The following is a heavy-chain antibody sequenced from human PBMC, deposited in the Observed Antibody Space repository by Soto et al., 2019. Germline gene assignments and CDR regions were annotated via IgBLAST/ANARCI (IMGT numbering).Heavy chain of an antibody. CDR1: GFTFTSSA. D-gene: IGHD3-10*01. Sequence: SVKVSCKASGFTFTSSAVQWVRQARGQRLEWIGWIVVGSGNTNYAQKFQERVTITRDMSTSTAYMELSSLRSEDTAVYYCAAEDVWFGETLYYYGMDVWGQGTTVTVS. J-gene: IGHJ6*02. CDR3: AAEDVWFGETLYYYGMDV. CDR2: IVVGSGNT. V-gene: IGHV1-58*01.